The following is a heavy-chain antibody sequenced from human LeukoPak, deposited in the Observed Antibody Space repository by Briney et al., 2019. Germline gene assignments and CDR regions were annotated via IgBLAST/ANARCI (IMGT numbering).Heavy chain of an antibody. D-gene: IGHD2-15*01. CDR1: GGSISSSSYY. V-gene: IGHV4-39*01. CDR3: ARREGNCSGGSCYSNYYYYMDV. J-gene: IGHJ6*03. CDR2: IYYSGST. Sequence: SETLSLTCTVSGGSISSSSYYWGWIRQPPGKGLEWIGSIYYSGSTYYNPSLKSRVTISVDTSKNQFSLKLSSVTAADTAVYYCARREGNCSGGSCYSNYYYYMDVWGKGTTVTVS.